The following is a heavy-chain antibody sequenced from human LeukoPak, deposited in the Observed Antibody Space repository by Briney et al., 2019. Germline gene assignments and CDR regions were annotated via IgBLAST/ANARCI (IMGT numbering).Heavy chain of an antibody. CDR3: ARVPYSSSGGY. CDR1: GYTFTGYD. V-gene: IGHV1-8*01. D-gene: IGHD6-13*01. CDR2: MNPNSGNT. Sequence: GASVTVSCTASGYTFTGYDINWVRQATGQGLEWMGWMNPNSGNTGYAQKFQGRVTMTRNTSISTAYMELRSLRSDDTAVYYCARVPYSSSGGYWGQGTLVTVSS. J-gene: IGHJ4*02.